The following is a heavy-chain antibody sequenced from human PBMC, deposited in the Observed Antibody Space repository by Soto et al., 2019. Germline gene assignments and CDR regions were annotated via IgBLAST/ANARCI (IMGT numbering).Heavy chain of an antibody. CDR2: IKSKADGGAR. Sequence: EVQLVESGGDLVKPGGSLRLSCVTSGFMFISAWMSWVRQAPGKGLEWVGRIKSKADGGARDYAAPVKGRFSISRDDSKNTLYLQMNSLRAEDTAVYYCVEGWNDFWGQGTLVTVSS. J-gene: IGHJ4*02. CDR3: VEGWNDF. CDR1: GFMFISAW. D-gene: IGHD1-1*01. V-gene: IGHV3-15*01.